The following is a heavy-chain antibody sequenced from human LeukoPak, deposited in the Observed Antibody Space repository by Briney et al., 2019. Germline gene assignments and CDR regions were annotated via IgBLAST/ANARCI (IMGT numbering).Heavy chain of an antibody. D-gene: IGHD3-22*01. CDR1: GYTFTSYY. J-gene: IGHJ3*02. CDR3: ARTDAYYYDSSGPIAPNAFDI. CDR2: INPSGGST. V-gene: IGHV1-46*01. Sequence: ASVKVSCKASGYTFTSYYMHWVRQAPGQGLEWMGIINPSGGSTSYAQKFQGRVTMSRDTSTSTVYMELSSLRSEDTAVYYCARTDAYYYDSSGPIAPNAFDIWGQGTMVTVSS.